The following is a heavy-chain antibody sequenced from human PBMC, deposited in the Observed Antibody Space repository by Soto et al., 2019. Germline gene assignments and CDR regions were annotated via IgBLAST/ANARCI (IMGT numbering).Heavy chain of an antibody. CDR1: GFTLSSYA. D-gene: IGHD3-10*01. CDR2: ISYDGSNK. Sequence: LRLSCAASGFTLSSYAMHWVRQAPGKGLEWVAVISYDGSNKYYADSVKGRFTISRDNSKNTLYLQMNSLRAEDTAVYYCASSGMVRGVIITKVPTSDYWGQGTLVTVSS. CDR3: ASSGMVRGVIITKVPTSDY. V-gene: IGHV3-30-3*01. J-gene: IGHJ4*02.